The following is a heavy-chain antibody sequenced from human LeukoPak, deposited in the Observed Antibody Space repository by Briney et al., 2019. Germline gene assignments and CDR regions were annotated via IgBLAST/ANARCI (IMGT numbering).Heavy chain of an antibody. J-gene: IGHJ3*02. CDR3: ARDLPLDAFDI. V-gene: IGHV1-2*02. Sequence: ASVKVSCKASGYTFSGYYMHWVRQVPGQGPEWMGWINPNSGGTNYAQKFQGRVTMTRDTSISTAYMELSRLRSDDTAVYYCARDLPLDAFDIWGQGTMVTVSS. CDR1: GYTFSGYY. CDR2: INPNSGGT.